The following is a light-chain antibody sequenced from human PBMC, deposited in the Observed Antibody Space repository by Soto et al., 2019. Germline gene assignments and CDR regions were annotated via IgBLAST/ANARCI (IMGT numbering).Light chain of an antibody. CDR1: QRISSW. V-gene: IGKV1-5*01. CDR3: QQDNSYSMYT. Sequence: DIQMTQSPSTLSASVGDRVTITCRASQRISSWLAWYQQKPGKAPKLLIYDASRLESGVPSRFSGSGSGTEFTLTISSLQPDDFATYYGQQDNSYSMYTFGQGTKLEIK. CDR2: DAS. J-gene: IGKJ2*01.